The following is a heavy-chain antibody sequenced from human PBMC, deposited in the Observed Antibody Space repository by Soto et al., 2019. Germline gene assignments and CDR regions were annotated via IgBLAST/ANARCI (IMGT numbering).Heavy chain of an antibody. Sequence: GGSLRLSCAASGFTFSSYAMSWVRQAPGKGLEWVSAISGSGGSTYYADSVKGRFTISRDNSKNTLYLQMNSLRAEDTAVYYCANGGSGVNYIYYYYMDVWGKGTTVTVSS. CDR3: ANGGSGVNYIYYYYMDV. J-gene: IGHJ6*03. CDR2: ISGSGGST. CDR1: GFTFSSYA. D-gene: IGHD2-15*01. V-gene: IGHV3-23*01.